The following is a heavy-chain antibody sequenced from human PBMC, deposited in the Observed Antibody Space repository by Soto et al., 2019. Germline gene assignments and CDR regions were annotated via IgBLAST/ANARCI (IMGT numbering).Heavy chain of an antibody. D-gene: IGHD3-10*01. CDR2: IWYDGSNK. Sequence: QVQLVESGGGVVQPGMSLRLSCAASGYTFIRYGMHWVRQAPGKGLEWVAVIWYDGSNKYYADSVKGRFTISRDNSKNTVFLQRASRRGGGTARYYCARDGSAGAWGWFAPWGQGTLVSVPS. CDR1: GYTFIRYG. CDR3: ARDGSAGAWGWFAP. V-gene: IGHV3-33*01. J-gene: IGHJ5*02.